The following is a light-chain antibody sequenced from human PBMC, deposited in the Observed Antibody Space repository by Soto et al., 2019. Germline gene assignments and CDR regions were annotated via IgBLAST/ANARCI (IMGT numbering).Light chain of an antibody. CDR3: QQRSDWPWT. CDR1: ESVTNY. J-gene: IGKJ1*01. V-gene: IGKV3-11*01. CDR2: DVS. Sequence: IVLTXXXSXXXLSXXXRXTLXXRASESVTNYLAWYQQKPGQAPRLLVYDVSNRATGIPARFSGGGSGTDFTLTISNLEPEDFAVYYCQQRSDWPWTFGQGTKVDIK.